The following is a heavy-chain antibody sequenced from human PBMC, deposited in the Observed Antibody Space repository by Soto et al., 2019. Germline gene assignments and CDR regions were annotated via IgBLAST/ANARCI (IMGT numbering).Heavy chain of an antibody. CDR1: GGSISSSSYY. CDR3: ARPGGYYYDSSSYRQPLHWFDP. Sequence: SETLSLTCTVSGGSISSSSYYWGWIRQPPGKGLEWIGSIYYSGSTYYNPSLKSRVTISVDTSKNQFSLKLSSVTAADTAVYYCARPGGYYYDSSSYRQPLHWFDPWGQGTLVTVSS. D-gene: IGHD3-22*01. J-gene: IGHJ5*02. CDR2: IYYSGST. V-gene: IGHV4-39*01.